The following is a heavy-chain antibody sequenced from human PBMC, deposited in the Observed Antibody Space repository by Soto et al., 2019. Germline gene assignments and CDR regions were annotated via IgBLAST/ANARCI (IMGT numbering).Heavy chain of an antibody. CDR3: ARDSGYCSGGSCYSEYYYYYGMDV. V-gene: IGHV1-69*13. CDR1: GGTFSSYA. D-gene: IGHD2-15*01. CDR2: IIPIFGTA. J-gene: IGHJ6*02. Sequence: SVKVSCKASGGTFSSYAISWVRQAPGQGLEWMGGIIPIFGTANYAQKFQGRVTITADESTSTAYMELSSLRSEDTAVYYCARDSGYCSGGSCYSEYYYYYGMDVWGQGTTVTVSS.